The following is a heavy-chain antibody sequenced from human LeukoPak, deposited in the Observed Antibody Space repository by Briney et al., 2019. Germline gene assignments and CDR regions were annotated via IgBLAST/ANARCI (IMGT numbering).Heavy chain of an antibody. V-gene: IGHV3-23*01. CDR1: GFTFSTYA. Sequence: GGSLRLSCAASGFTFSTYAMSWVRQAPGKGLEWVSGISNSGANTYYAASVEGRFAISRDNSRNTLSLQMNSLRAEDTAIYYCAKDDENIVLMVYAIYWGQGTLVTVSS. D-gene: IGHD2-8*01. CDR3: AKDDENIVLMVYAIY. J-gene: IGHJ4*02. CDR2: ISNSGANT.